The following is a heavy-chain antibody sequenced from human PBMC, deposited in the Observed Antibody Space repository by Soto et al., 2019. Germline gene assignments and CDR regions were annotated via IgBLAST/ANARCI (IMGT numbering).Heavy chain of an antibody. D-gene: IGHD3-10*01. CDR2: IYNSGST. CDR1: GGSISSGGYY. CDR3: ARDARHTITMVRGVMGAFDI. Sequence: QVQLQESGPGLVKPSQTLSLTCTVSGGSISSGGYYWSWIRQHPGKGLEWIGYIYNSGSTYYNPSLKSRVTISVDTSKNQFSLKLSSVTAADTAVYYCARDARHTITMVRGVMGAFDIWGQGTMVTVSS. J-gene: IGHJ3*02. V-gene: IGHV4-31*03.